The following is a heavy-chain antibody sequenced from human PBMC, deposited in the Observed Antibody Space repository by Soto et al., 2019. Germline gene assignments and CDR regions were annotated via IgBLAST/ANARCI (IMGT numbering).Heavy chain of an antibody. CDR2: IYSGGST. D-gene: IGHD3-9*01. Sequence: LRLSCAASGFTVSSNYMSWVRQAPGKGLEWVSVIYSGGSTYYADSVKGRFTISRDNSKNTLYLQMNSLRAEDTAVYYCARGRRQLRYDAFDIWGQGTMVTVSS. J-gene: IGHJ3*02. V-gene: IGHV3-53*01. CDR3: ARGRRQLRYDAFDI. CDR1: GFTVSSNY.